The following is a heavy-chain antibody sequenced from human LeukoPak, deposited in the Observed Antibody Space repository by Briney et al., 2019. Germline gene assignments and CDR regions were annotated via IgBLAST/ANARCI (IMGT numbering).Heavy chain of an antibody. V-gene: IGHV4-61*02. CDR2: IYTSGST. Sequence: SETLSLTCTVSGDSITSGIYYWTWIRQPAGKGLEWVGRIYTSGSTDYYDAVKSHITISMNTSKNQLTQKLNYVTAADTAVYYCTRSRERYCSYGACSIDLQARWGQGTPVTVSS. D-gene: IGHD2-8*01. CDR1: GDSITSGIYY. J-gene: IGHJ4*02. CDR3: TRSRERYCSYGACSIDLQAR.